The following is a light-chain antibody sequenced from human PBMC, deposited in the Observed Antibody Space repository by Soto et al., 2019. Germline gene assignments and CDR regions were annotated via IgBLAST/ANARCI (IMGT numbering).Light chain of an antibody. CDR3: QQFGTSPPST. CDR2: GAS. V-gene: IGKV3-20*01. Sequence: EIVLTQSPGTPSLSPGGKATLSCRARQSVSSNYLAWYQQKPGQAPRLLIYGASSRATAIPDRFSGSGSGTDFALTISRLEPEDFAVYYCQQFGTSPPSTFGQGTRLEIK. J-gene: IGKJ5*01. CDR1: QSVSSNY.